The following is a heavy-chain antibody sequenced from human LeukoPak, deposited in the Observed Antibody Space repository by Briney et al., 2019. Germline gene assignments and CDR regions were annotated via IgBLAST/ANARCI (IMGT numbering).Heavy chain of an antibody. V-gene: IGHV4-4*07. CDR1: GGSISSYY. Sequence: SETLSLTCTVSGGSISSYYWSWIWQPAGKGLEWIGRIYTSGSTNYNPSLKSRVTMSVDTSKNQFSLKLSSVTAADTAVYYCAGEGDDILTGYPARNFDYWGQGTLVTVSS. CDR3: AGEGDDILTGYPARNFDY. J-gene: IGHJ4*02. CDR2: IYTSGST. D-gene: IGHD3-9*01.